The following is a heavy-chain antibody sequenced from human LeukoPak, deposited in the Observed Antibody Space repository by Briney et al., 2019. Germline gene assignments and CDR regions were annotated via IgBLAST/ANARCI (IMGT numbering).Heavy chain of an antibody. CDR2: ISYDGSNK. V-gene: IGHV3-30-3*01. D-gene: IGHD3-16*01. J-gene: IGHJ4*02. CDR3: ARGRRWGH. Sequence: GGSLRLSCAASGFTFSSYAMHWVRQAPGKGLEWVAVISYDGSNKYYADSVKGRFTISRDNSKNTLYLQMNSLRAEDTAVCYCARGRRWGHWGQGTLVTVSS. CDR1: GFTFSSYA.